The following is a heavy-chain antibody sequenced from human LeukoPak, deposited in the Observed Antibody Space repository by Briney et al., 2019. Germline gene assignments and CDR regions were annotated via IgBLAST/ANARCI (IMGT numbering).Heavy chain of an antibody. J-gene: IGHJ6*02. CDR2: ISYDGSNK. CDR3: AKDQGQWLPYYYYYYGMDV. V-gene: IGHV3-30*18. Sequence: PGGSLRLSCTASGFTFSSYGMHWVRQAPGKGLEWVAVISYDGSNKYYADSVKGRFTISRDNSKNTLYLQMNSLRAEDTAVYYCAKDQGQWLPYYYYYYGMDVWGQGTTVTVSS. D-gene: IGHD6-19*01. CDR1: GFTFSSYG.